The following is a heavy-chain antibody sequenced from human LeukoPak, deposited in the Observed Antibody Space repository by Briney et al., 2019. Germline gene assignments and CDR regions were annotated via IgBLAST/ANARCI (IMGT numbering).Heavy chain of an antibody. CDR3: ARVAVSGPTGWFDS. D-gene: IGHD2-8*02. CDR1: GFAVSSNH. J-gene: IGHJ5*01. CDR2: ISSTSAYI. Sequence: GSLRLSCAASGFAVSSNHMNWVRQAPGKGLEWVSSISSTSAYIYYADSVKGRFTISRDNVDNVVYLQMNSLGAEDTAVYYCARVAVSGPTGWFDSWGQGTLVIVSS. V-gene: IGHV3-21*01.